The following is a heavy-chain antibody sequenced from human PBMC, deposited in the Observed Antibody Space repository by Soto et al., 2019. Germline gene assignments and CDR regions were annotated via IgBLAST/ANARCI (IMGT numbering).Heavy chain of an antibody. CDR2: IYYSAST. J-gene: IGHJ4*02. CDR3: ARHLPYCGGDCYSLDY. Sequence: PSATLSLTCTVSGGSISSYYWSWIRQPPGKGLEWIGYIYYSASTNYSPSLKSRVTISVDTSKNQFSLNLSSVTAADMAVYYCARHLPYCGGDCYSLDYWGQGTLVTVSS. D-gene: IGHD2-21*02. CDR1: GGSISSYY. V-gene: IGHV4-59*08.